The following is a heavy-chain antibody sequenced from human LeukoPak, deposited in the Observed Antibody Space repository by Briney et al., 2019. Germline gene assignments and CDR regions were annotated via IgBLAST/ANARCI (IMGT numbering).Heavy chain of an antibody. V-gene: IGHV4-39*07. CDR3: ARTGSNYGDWFDP. D-gene: IGHD4-11*01. J-gene: IGHJ5*02. CDR2: IYYSGST. Sequence: SETLSLTCTVSGGSISRSSYYWGWIRQPPGKGLEWIGTIYYSGSTYYNPSLKSRVTISVDTSKNQFSLKLSSVTAADTAVYYCARTGSNYGDWFDPWGQGTLVTVSS. CDR1: GGSISRSSYY.